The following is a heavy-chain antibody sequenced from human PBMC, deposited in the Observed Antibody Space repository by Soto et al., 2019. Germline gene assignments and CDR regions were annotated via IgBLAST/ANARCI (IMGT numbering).Heavy chain of an antibody. Sequence: PWGSLRLSCSVFGFTFSSYAIHWVRHAPCKGLQYVSSISSNGGSTYYADSVKGRFTIPRDNSKNTLYLQMSSLRVEDTAVYYCVKDRYVDYWGQGNLVTVSS. CDR2: ISSNGGST. J-gene: IGHJ4*02. CDR1: GFTFSSYA. V-gene: IGHV3-64D*06. CDR3: VKDRYVDY.